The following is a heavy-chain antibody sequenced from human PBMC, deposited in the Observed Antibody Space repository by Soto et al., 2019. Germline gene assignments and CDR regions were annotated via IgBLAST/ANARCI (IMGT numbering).Heavy chain of an antibody. J-gene: IGHJ4*02. CDR3: VTVGTILGVVSSFDY. CDR2: IYYIGIT. CDR1: GASISNYY. V-gene: IGHV4-59*01. D-gene: IGHD3-3*01. Sequence: SETLSLTCTVSGASISNYYWGLIRQPPGKGLEYIGYIYYIGITNYNPSLKSRVTISADTSKSQFSLKMTSVTAADTAVYYCVTVGTILGVVSSFDYWGQGNLVTVSS.